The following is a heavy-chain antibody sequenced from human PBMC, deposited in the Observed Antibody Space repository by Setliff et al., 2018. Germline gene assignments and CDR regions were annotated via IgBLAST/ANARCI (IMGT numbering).Heavy chain of an antibody. D-gene: IGHD3-10*01. Sequence: KASETLSLTCTVSDGSISNAYWSWIRQSPGKGLEWVATIYYSGSTYSNPSLKSRLIISVDAPDNQFSVKLSSVTAADTAVYYCARHKSNGSGSYPSLYMDVWGKGIMVTVSS. CDR2: IYYSGST. V-gene: IGHV4-59*04. CDR1: DGSISNAY. CDR3: ARHKSNGSGSYPSLYMDV. J-gene: IGHJ6*03.